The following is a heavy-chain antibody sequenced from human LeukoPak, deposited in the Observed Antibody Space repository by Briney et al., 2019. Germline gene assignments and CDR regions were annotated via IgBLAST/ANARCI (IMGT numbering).Heavy chain of an antibody. D-gene: IGHD2-8*02. Sequence: PGGSLRLSCAASGFAFSSYWMTWVRQAPGKGLEWVANIKQDASERYYVDSVRGRFTISRDNAKRLLFLQMNSLRDEDTALYYCAKSFGTLVLRNYFNSWGQGTPVTVSS. CDR3: AKSFGTLVLRNYFNS. J-gene: IGHJ4*02. CDR1: GFAFSSYW. V-gene: IGHV3-7*03. CDR2: IKQDASER.